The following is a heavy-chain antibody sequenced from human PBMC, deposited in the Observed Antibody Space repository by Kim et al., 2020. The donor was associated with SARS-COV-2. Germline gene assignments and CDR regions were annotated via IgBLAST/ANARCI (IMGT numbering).Heavy chain of an antibody. CDR3: ARDSSGWKSDGFDI. Sequence: SETLSLTCTVSGDSIRSYFWTWIRQPAGKGLEWIGRIYSSGKIDYNPSLKSRVSMSVDTSKKQFSLKLSPVTAADTAVYYCARDSSGWKSDGFDIWGQGTMVTVSS. D-gene: IGHD6-19*01. V-gene: IGHV4-4*07. CDR1: GDSIRSYF. J-gene: IGHJ3*02. CDR2: IYSSGKI.